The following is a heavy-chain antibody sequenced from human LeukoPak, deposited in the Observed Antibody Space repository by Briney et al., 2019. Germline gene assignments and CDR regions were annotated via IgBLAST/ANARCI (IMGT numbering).Heavy chain of an antibody. CDR1: GFTFSSYE. V-gene: IGHV3-48*03. CDR3: ARETVATAGDYYYGMDV. J-gene: IGHJ6*02. D-gene: IGHD5-12*01. CDR2: ISSSGSTI. Sequence: GGSLRLSCAASGFTFSSYEMNWVRQAPGKGLEWVSYISSSGSTIYYADSVKGRFTISRDNAKNSLYLQMNSLRAEDTAVYYCARETVATAGDYYYGMDVWGQGTTVTVSS.